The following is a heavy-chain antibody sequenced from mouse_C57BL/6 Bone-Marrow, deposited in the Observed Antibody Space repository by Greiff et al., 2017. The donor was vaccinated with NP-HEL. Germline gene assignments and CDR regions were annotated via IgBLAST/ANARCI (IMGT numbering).Heavy chain of an antibody. J-gene: IGHJ3*01. CDR1: GYAFSSSW. Sequence: VQLQQSGPVLVKPGASVKISCKASGYAFSSSWMNWVKQRPGKGLEWIGRIYPGDGDTNYNGKFKGKATLTADKSSSTAYMQLSSLTSEDSAVYCCARYYGSAWFAYWGQGTLVTVSA. CDR3: ARYYGSAWFAY. D-gene: IGHD1-1*01. CDR2: IYPGDGDT. V-gene: IGHV1-82*01.